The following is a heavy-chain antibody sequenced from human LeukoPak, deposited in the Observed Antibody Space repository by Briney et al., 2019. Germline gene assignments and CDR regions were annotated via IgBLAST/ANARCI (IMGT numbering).Heavy chain of an antibody. CDR2: IHYSGGT. J-gene: IGHJ5*02. V-gene: IGHV4-59*01. Sequence: SETLSLTCTVSGGSIRSYYWSWIRQSPGKGLEWIGWIHYSGGTSYNPSLKSRVIISVDTSKNQFSLKVTSVTAADTATYYCARYSEFSETRLFDPWGQGTLVTVSS. CDR1: GGSIRSYY. CDR3: ARYSEFSETRLFDP. D-gene: IGHD1-26*01.